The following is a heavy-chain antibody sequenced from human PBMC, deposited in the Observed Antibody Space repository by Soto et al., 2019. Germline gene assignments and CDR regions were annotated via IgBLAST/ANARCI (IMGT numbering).Heavy chain of an antibody. J-gene: IGHJ4*02. CDR2: IRRNAYGGTT. D-gene: IGHD3-16*01. V-gene: IGHV3-49*04. Sequence: GGSLRLSCTNSGFTFGDYALSWVRQAPGKGLEWVGFIRRNAYGGTTDYAASVKGRFTISRDDSKSIAYLQMNSLRTEDTALYYCTRASSLDFDFWGQGTLVTVSS. CDR3: TRASSLDFDF. CDR1: GFTFGDYA.